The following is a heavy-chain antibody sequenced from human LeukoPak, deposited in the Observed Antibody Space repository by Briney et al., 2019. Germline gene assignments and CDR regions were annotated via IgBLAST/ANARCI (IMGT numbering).Heavy chain of an antibody. Sequence: SETLSLTCGVYGGSFSGYFWSWIRQPPGKGLEWIGEVSDSGRTNCKSSLKSRVTISLDTSKNQLSLKVNSVTAADTAVYYCARHAKVSGYDYGRKAFDVWGQGTMVTVSS. D-gene: IGHD3-22*01. CDR3: ARHAKVSGYDYGRKAFDV. CDR1: GGSFSGYF. V-gene: IGHV4-34*01. CDR2: VSDSGRT. J-gene: IGHJ3*01.